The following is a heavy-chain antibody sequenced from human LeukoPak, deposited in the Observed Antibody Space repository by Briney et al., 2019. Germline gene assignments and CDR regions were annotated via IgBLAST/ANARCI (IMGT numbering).Heavy chain of an antibody. CDR3: ATSPGSSGWHLYYFGY. D-gene: IGHD6-19*01. CDR1: GGTFSSYA. CDR2: IIPILGIA. J-gene: IGHJ4*02. V-gene: IGHV1-69*04. Sequence: GASVKVSCKASGGTFSSYAISWVRQAPGQGLEWMGRIIPILGIANYAQKFQGRVTITADKSTSTAYMELSSLRSEDTAVYYCATSPGSSGWHLYYFGYWGQGTLVTVSS.